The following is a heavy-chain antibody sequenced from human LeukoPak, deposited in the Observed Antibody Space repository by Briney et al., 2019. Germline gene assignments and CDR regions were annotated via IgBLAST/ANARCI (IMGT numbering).Heavy chain of an antibody. CDR3: ARGRGSGGNHFDY. J-gene: IGHJ4*02. CDR1: GYVFSGYY. CDR2: INPNSGDT. D-gene: IGHD3-16*01. V-gene: IGHV1-2*06. Sequence: ASVKVSCKASGYVFSGYYIHWVRQAPGQGLEWMGRINPNSGDTNYIQKFQGRVTMTRDTSISTAYMDLRSLKSDDTAVYYCARGRGSGGNHFDYWGQGTLVTVSS.